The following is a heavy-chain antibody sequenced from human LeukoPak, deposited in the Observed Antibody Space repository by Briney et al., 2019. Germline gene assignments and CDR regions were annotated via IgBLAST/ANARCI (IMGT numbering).Heavy chain of an antibody. Sequence: PGGSLRLSCAASGFTFSSYAMSWVRQAPGKGLEWVSAISGSGGSTYYADSVKGRFTISRDNSKNTLYLQMNSLRAEDTAVYYCAKDDEQQLAPGRGRTFDYWGQGTLVTVSS. D-gene: IGHD6-13*01. CDR3: AKDDEQQLAPGRGRTFDY. CDR2: ISGSGGST. J-gene: IGHJ4*02. V-gene: IGHV3-23*01. CDR1: GFTFSSYA.